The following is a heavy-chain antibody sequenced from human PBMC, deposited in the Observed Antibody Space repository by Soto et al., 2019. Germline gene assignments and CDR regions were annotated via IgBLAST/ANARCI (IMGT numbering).Heavy chain of an antibody. J-gene: IGHJ6*02. Sequence: GGSLRLSCAASGFTFSSYWMSWVRQAPGKGLEWVANIKQDGSEKYYVDSVKGRFTVSRDNAKNSLYLQMNSLRAEDTAVYYCARDSYSSSSRYGMDVWGQGTTVTVSS. CDR1: GFTFSSYW. D-gene: IGHD6-6*01. CDR2: IKQDGSEK. V-gene: IGHV3-7*03. CDR3: ARDSYSSSSRYGMDV.